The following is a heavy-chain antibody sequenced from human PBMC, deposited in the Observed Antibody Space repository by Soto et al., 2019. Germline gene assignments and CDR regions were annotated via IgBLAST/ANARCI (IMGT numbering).Heavy chain of an antibody. D-gene: IGHD3-3*01. CDR3: ATRTVITIFGVVTDY. Sequence: ASGKVSCKASGYTFASYDSNWVRQATGQGLEWMGWMNPNSGNTGYAQKFQGRVTMTRNTSISTAYMELSSLRSEDTAVYYCATRTVITIFGVVTDYWGQGTLVTVSS. CDR1: GYTFASYD. CDR2: MNPNSGNT. V-gene: IGHV1-8*01. J-gene: IGHJ4*02.